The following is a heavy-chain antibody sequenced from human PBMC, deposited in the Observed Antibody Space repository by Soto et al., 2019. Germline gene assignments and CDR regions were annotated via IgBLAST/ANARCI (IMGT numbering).Heavy chain of an antibody. CDR2: IIPIFGTA. Sequence: SVKVSCKASRVAFSNFIVTWVRQAPGLGLEWVGGIIPIFGTANYAQKFQGRVTITADESTSTPYMEVNNLRSEDTAVYYCAKVRYSSPMGYYYGMDVWGQGTTGTVSS. CDR3: AKVRYSSPMGYYYGMDV. V-gene: IGHV1-69*13. D-gene: IGHD6-19*01. CDR1: RVAFSNFI. J-gene: IGHJ6*02.